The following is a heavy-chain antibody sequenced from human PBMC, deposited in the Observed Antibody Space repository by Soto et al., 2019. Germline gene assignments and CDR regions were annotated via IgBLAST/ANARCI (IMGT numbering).Heavy chain of an antibody. CDR1: GFIFNTFA. CDR2: VSGSGDNT. CDR3: AKDWGYCTNDGCYEYFQD. D-gene: IGHD2-8*01. J-gene: IGHJ1*01. Sequence: EVQLLESGGGLVQPGGSLRLSCAASGFIFNTFAMSWVRQAPGKGLEWVSVVSGSGDNTYYTDSVKGRFTISRDNSKNVLYLQMNSLRAEDTAVYYCAKDWGYCTNDGCYEYFQDWGQGTLLTVSS. V-gene: IGHV3-23*01.